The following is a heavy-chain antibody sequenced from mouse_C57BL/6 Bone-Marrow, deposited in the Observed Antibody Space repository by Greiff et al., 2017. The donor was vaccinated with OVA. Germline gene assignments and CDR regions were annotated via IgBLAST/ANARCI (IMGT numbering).Heavy chain of an antibody. CDR2: IRSKSNNYAT. J-gene: IGHJ4*01. Sequence: EVQVVESGGGLVQPKGSLKLSCAASGFSFNTYAMNWVRQAPGKGLEWVARIRSKSNNYATYYADSVKDRFTISRDDSESMLYLQMNNLKTEDTAMYYCVRPYDYDSSMDYWGQGTSVTVSS. D-gene: IGHD2-4*01. CDR3: VRPYDYDSSMDY. V-gene: IGHV10-1*01. CDR1: GFSFNTYA.